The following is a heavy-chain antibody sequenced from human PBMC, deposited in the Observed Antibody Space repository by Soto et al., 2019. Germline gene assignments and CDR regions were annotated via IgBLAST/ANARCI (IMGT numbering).Heavy chain of an antibody. Sequence: PSETLSLTCTVSGGSISSYYWSWIRQPPGKGLEWIGYIYYSGSTNYNPSLKSRVTISVDTSKNQFSLKLSSVTAADTAVYYCARGGRYSSSWYRVYGPFDPWGQGTLVTVSS. V-gene: IGHV4-59*08. D-gene: IGHD6-13*01. CDR2: IYYSGST. CDR1: GGSISSYY. CDR3: ARGGRYSSSWYRVYGPFDP. J-gene: IGHJ5*02.